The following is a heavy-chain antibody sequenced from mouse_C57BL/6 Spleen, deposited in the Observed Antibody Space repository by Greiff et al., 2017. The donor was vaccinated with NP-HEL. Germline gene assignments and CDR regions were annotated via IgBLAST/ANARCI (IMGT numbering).Heavy chain of an antibody. CDR1: GFSLTSYG. D-gene: IGHD1-1*01. CDR3: ARPRRS. J-gene: IGHJ3*01. V-gene: IGHV2-2*01. Sequence: QVQLKQSGPGLVQPSQSLSITCTVSGFSLTSYGVHWVRQSPGKGLEWLGVIWSGGSTDYNAAFISRLSISKDNSKSQVFFKMNSLQADDTAIYYCARPRRSWGQGTLVTVSA. CDR2: IWSGGST.